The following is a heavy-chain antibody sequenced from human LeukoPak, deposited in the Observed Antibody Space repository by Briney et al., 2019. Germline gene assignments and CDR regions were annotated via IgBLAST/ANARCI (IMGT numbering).Heavy chain of an antibody. V-gene: IGHV3-7*01. Sequence: GGSLRLSCAASGFTFSSYWMSWVRQAPGKGLEWVANIKQDGSEKYYVDSVKGRFTISGDNAKNSLYLQMNSLRAEDTAVYYCAKGYRNHLLILLDSWGQGTLVTVSS. CDR1: GFTFSSYW. D-gene: IGHD3-16*01. CDR3: AKGYRNHLLILLDS. J-gene: IGHJ5*01. CDR2: IKQDGSEK.